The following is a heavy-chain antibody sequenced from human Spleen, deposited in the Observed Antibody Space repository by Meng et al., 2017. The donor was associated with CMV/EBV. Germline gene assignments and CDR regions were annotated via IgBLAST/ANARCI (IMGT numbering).Heavy chain of an antibody. CDR3: ARGIRSTYYFDH. D-gene: IGHD3-16*02. V-gene: IGHV4-34*01. CDR2: INHSGST. Sequence: TCAVYGGAFSGYHWSWIRQPPGKGLEWIGEINHSGSTDYSPSLKSRVTISPGTSRNQFSLRLRAVTAADTAVYYCARGIRSTYYFDHWARERWSPSPQ. CDR1: GGAFSGYH. J-gene: IGHJ4*02.